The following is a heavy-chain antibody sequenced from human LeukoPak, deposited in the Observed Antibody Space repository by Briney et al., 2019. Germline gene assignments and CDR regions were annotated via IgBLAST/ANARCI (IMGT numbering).Heavy chain of an antibody. J-gene: IGHJ6*02. CDR1: AFTFSSYW. D-gene: IGHD6-13*01. Sequence: PGGSLRLSCAASAFTFSSYWMSWVRQAPGKGLEWVANIKQDGSEKYYVDSVKGRFTISRDNAKNSLYLQMNSLRAEDTAVYYCARDLSEGAAGFYGMDVWGQGTTVTVSS. CDR3: ARDLSEGAAGFYGMDV. V-gene: IGHV3-7*01. CDR2: IKQDGSEK.